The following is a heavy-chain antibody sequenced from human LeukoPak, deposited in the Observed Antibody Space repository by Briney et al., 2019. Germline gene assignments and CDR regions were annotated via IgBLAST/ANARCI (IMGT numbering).Heavy chain of an antibody. V-gene: IGHV4-59*01. J-gene: IGHJ4*02. CDR1: GGSISSYY. D-gene: IGHD3-22*01. CDR2: IYYSGST. CDR3: ARGAHYYDSSGYYYTFDY. Sequence: PSETLSLTCTVSGGSISSYYWSWIRQPPGKGLEWIGYIYYSGSTNYNPSLKSRVTISVDTSKNQFSLKLSSVTAADTAVYYCARGAHYYDSSGYYYTFDYWGQGTPVTVSS.